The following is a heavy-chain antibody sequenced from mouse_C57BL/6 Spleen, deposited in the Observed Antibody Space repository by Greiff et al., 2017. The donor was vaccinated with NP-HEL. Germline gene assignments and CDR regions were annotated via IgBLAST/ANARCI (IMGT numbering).Heavy chain of an antibody. CDR1: GYTFTEYT. CDR3: ARHEEVTKRYWYFDV. CDR2: FYPGSGSI. D-gene: IGHD2-2*01. V-gene: IGHV1-62-2*01. Sequence: VHLVESGAELVKPGASVKLSCKASGYTFTEYTIHWVKQRSGQGLEWIGWFYPGSGSIKYNEKFKDKATLTADKSSSTVYMELSRLTSEDSAVYFCARHEEVTKRYWYFDVWGTGTTVTVSS. J-gene: IGHJ1*03.